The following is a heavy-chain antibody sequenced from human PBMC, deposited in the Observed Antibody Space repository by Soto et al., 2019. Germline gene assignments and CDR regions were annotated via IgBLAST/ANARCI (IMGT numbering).Heavy chain of an antibody. CDR2: ISYDGSNK. CDR3: AKDRRSGNGDFDY. V-gene: IGHV3-30*18. Sequence: GGSLRLSCAASGFTFSTYDMHWVRQAPGKGLEWVAVISYDGSNKYYADSVKGRFTISRDNSKNTLYLQMNSLRAEDTAVYYCAKDRRSGNGDFDYWGQGTLVTVSS. D-gene: IGHD3-10*01. CDR1: GFTFSTYD. J-gene: IGHJ4*02.